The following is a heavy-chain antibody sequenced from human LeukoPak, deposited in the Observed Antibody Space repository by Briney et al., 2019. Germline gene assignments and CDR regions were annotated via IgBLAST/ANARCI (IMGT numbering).Heavy chain of an antibody. J-gene: IGHJ4*02. CDR3: AGGVVAASLYYFDY. V-gene: IGHV4-59*08. Sequence: SETLSLTRTVSGGSISSYYWSWIRQPPGKGLEWIGYIYYSGSTNYNPSLKSRVTISVDTSKNQFSLKLSSVTAADTAVYYCAGGVVAASLYYFDYWGQGTLVTVSS. CDR2: IYYSGST. CDR1: GGSISSYY. D-gene: IGHD2-15*01.